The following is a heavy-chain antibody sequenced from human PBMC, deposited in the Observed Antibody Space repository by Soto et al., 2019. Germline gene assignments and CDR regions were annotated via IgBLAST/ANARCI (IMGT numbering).Heavy chain of an antibody. Sequence: SGPTLVNPTQTLTLTCTFSGFSLSTSGVGAGWIRQPPGKALEWLAVIYWDDDKGYSPSLKNRLTITKDTSKNQVVLTMTNMDPVDTATYYCAHTVGLVVVTSEDEYFQHWGQGTQVTVSS. V-gene: IGHV2-5*02. D-gene: IGHD2-15*01. CDR2: IYWDDDK. CDR1: GFSLSTSGVG. CDR3: AHTVGLVVVTSEDEYFQH. J-gene: IGHJ1*01.